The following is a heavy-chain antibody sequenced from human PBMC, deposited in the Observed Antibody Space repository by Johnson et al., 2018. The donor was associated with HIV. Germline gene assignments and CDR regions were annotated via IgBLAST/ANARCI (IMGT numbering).Heavy chain of an antibody. V-gene: IGHV3-30*04. D-gene: IGHD3-10*01. Sequence: QVQLVESGGGVVQTGRSLRLSCAASGFIFSSYAMHWVRQAPGEGLEWVAVISYDGSNKYYSESVKGRFTISRDNSKDTLYLQMNSLRAEDTAVYYCAKGREGIKAFDLWGQGTMVTVSS. J-gene: IGHJ3*01. CDR1: GFIFSSYA. CDR2: ISYDGSNK. CDR3: AKGREGIKAFDL.